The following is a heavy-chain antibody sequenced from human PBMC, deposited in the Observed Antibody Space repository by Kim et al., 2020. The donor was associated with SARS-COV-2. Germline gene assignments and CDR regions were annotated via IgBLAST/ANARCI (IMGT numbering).Heavy chain of an antibody. D-gene: IGHD6-13*01. CDR3: ARASIAAAGLFDY. J-gene: IGHJ4*02. CDR2: IYHSGST. Sequence: SETLSLTCTVSGYSISSGYYWGWIRQPPGKGLEWIGSIYHSGSTYYNPSLKSRVTISVDTSKNQFSLKLSSVTAADTAVYYCARASIAAAGLFDYWGQGT. CDR1: GYSISSGYY. V-gene: IGHV4-38-2*02.